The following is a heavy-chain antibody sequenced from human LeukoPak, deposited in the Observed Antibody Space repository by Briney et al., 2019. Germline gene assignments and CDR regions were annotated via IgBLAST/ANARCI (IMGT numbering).Heavy chain of an antibody. CDR1: GFTFSSYG. J-gene: IGHJ6*02. CDR2: ISYDGSNK. CDR3: AKATRYSSGWYHYYYYGMDV. D-gene: IGHD6-19*01. Sequence: PGRSLRLSCAASGFTFSSYGMDWVRQAPGKGLEWVAVISYDGSNKYYADSVKGRFTISRDNSKNTLYLQMNSLRAEDTAVYYCAKATRYSSGWYHYYYYGMDVWGQGTTVTVSS. V-gene: IGHV3-30*18.